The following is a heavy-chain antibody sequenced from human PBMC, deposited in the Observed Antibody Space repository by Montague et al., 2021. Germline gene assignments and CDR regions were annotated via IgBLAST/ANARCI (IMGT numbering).Heavy chain of an antibody. Sequence: SLRLSCAASGFTFSGYAMSWVRQAPGKGLEWVSGTSATGGGTFYADSVKGRFIISRDNSQNTLYLQMNSLRVEDTAKYYCGKGHMRDSFDILGQGTMVTVSS. CDR1: GFTFSGYA. J-gene: IGHJ3*02. V-gene: IGHV3-23*01. CDR2: TSATGGGT. CDR3: GKGHMRDSFDI.